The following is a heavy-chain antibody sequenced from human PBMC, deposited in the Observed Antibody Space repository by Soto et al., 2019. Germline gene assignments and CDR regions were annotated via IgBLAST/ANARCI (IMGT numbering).Heavy chain of an antibody. D-gene: IGHD3-22*01. J-gene: IGHJ3*01. CDR2: IFYSGST. CDR3: ARDRYYDSTGNSIDV. CDR1: GGSVSSSSYY. V-gene: IGHV4-61*01. Sequence: PSETLSLTITVSGGSVSSSSYYWSWIRQPPGKGLEWIGYIFYSGSTNYNPSLKSRVTISLDPSKNQFSLRLSSVTAADTAVYYCARDRYYDSTGNSIDVWGQGTMVTVSS.